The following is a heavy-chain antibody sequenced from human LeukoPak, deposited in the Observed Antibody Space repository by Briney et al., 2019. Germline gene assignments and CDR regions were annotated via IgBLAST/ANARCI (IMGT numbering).Heavy chain of an antibody. CDR3: ARELGENYDFWSGYYTLDY. D-gene: IGHD3-3*01. Sequence: PSETLSLTCTVSGGPISSGSYYWSWIRQLAGKGLEWIGRIYTSGSTNYNPSLKSRVTISVDTSKNQFSVKLSSVTAAGTAVYYCARELGENYDFWSGYYTLDYWGQGTLVTVSS. CDR1: GGPISSGSYY. CDR2: IYTSGST. V-gene: IGHV4-61*02. J-gene: IGHJ4*02.